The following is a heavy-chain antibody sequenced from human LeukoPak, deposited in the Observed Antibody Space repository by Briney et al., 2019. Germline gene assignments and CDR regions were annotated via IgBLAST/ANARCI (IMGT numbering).Heavy chain of an antibody. CDR1: GGSFSGYY. D-gene: IGHD6-13*01. CDR2: INHSGST. CDR3: ARRYSSSWYQTSGYYFDY. V-gene: IGHV4-34*01. J-gene: IGHJ4*02. Sequence: SETLSLTCAVYGGSFSGYYWSRIRQPPGKGLEWIGEINHSGSTNYNPSLKSRVTISVDTSKNQFSLKLSSVTAADTAVYYCARRYSSSWYQTSGYYFDYWGQGTLVTVSS.